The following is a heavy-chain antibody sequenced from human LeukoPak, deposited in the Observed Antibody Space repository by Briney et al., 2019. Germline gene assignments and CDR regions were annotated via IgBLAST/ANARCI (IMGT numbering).Heavy chain of an antibody. CDR3: ARDRGSSWSSDAFDI. D-gene: IGHD6-13*01. Sequence: PGGSLRLSRAASGFTVSSNYMSWVRQAPGKGLEWVSVIYSGGSTYYADSVKGRFTISRDNSKNTLYLQMNSLRAEDTAVYYCARDRGSSWSSDAFDIWGQGTMVTVSS. J-gene: IGHJ3*02. CDR1: GFTVSSNY. CDR2: IYSGGST. V-gene: IGHV3-53*01.